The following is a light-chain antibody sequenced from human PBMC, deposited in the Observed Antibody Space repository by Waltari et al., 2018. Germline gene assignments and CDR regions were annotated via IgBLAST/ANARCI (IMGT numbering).Light chain of an antibody. CDR2: DVN. Sequence: QSALTQPASVSGSPGQSITISCAGTSSDVGAYTYVSWYQHHPGKAPNLILYDVNSRPSGVSNRFSGSKSGNTASLTISELQAEDEADYYCSSFTSDSTWVFGAGTKLTVL. V-gene: IGLV2-14*03. J-gene: IGLJ2*01. CDR3: SSFTSDSTWV. CDR1: SSDVGAYTY.